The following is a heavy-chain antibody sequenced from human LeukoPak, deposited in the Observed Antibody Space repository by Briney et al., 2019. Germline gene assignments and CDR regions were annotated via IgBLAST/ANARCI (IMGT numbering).Heavy chain of an antibody. V-gene: IGHV4-59*01. CDR1: GGSISSYY. CDR3: ARDAPYGDCFDY. Sequence: SETLSLTCTVSGGSISSYYWSWIRQPPGKGLEWIGYIYYSGSTSYNPSLKSRVTISVDTSKNQFSLKVRSVTAADTAVYYCARDAPYGDCFDYWGQGALVTVSS. CDR2: IYYSGST. D-gene: IGHD4-17*01. J-gene: IGHJ4*02.